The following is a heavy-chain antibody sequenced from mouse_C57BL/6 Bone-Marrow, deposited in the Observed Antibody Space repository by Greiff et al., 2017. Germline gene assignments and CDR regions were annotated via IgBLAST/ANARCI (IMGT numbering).Heavy chain of an antibody. CDR3: ARRDYYAMDY. CDR1: GFTFSSYG. J-gene: IGHJ4*01. CDR2: ISSGGSYT. V-gene: IGHV5-6*02. Sequence: EVKLMESGGDLVKPGGSLKLSCAASGFTFSSYGMSWVRQTPDKRLEWVATISSGGSYTYYPDSVKGRFTISRDNAKNTLYLQMSSLKSEDTAMYDGARRDYYAMDYWGQGTSVTVSS.